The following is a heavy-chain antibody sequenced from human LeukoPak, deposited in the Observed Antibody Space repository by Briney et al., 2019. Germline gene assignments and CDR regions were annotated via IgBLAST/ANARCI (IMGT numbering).Heavy chain of an antibody. V-gene: IGHV3-74*01. CDR2: IKGDGSST. CDR3: VRDGVGAPPFDY. D-gene: IGHD1-26*01. J-gene: IGHJ4*02. Sequence: QSGGSLRLSCAASGFSFSTQRMHWVRQAPGKGLVWVSRIKGDGSSTSYADSVKGRFTISRDNAKNTLFLQMNSLRAEDTAVYYCVRDGVGAPPFDYWGQGALVTVSS. CDR1: GFSFSTQR.